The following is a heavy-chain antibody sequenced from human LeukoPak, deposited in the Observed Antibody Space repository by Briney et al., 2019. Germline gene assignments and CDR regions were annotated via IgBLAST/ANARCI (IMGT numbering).Heavy chain of an antibody. J-gene: IGHJ4*02. Sequence: PSETLSLTCTVSGYSISSGYYWSWIRQPPGKGLEWIGYIYYSGSTNYNPSLKSRVTISVDTSKNQFSLKLRSVTAADTAVYYCARVTGYVIEDYFDYWGQGTLVTVSS. CDR1: GYSISSGYY. V-gene: IGHV4-59*01. CDR3: ARVTGYVIEDYFDY. D-gene: IGHD3-22*01. CDR2: IYYSGST.